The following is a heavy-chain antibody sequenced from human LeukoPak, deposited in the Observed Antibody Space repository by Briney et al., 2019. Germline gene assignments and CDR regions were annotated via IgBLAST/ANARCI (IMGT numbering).Heavy chain of an antibody. D-gene: IGHD4-11*01. CDR2: ITAIYETT. Sequence: ASVKVSCKVSGGXFSGHGMSWVRQAPGEGRKWMGGITAIYETTNYAERFQGRVTMTADESTSTFYMELSSLRSEDTAVYYCARGLHSSYYGYGMDFWGQGTTVTVSS. CDR3: ARGLHSSYYGYGMDF. V-gene: IGHV1-69*13. J-gene: IGHJ6*02. CDR1: GGXFSGHG.